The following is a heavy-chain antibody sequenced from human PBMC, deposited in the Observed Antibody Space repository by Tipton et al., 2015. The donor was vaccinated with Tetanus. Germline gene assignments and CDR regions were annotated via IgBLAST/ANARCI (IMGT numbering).Heavy chain of an antibody. D-gene: IGHD5-24*01. Sequence: TLSLTCTVSGDSLYRSSHYWAWVRQPPGKGLEWIGTIYHSGTTYYNPSLKDRAVISEDTPRDQFSLRLTSVTAEDTAIYYCARGGRDAYNNPLGAFDVWGRGTTVTVSS. CDR3: ARGGRDAYNNPLGAFDV. CDR2: IYHSGTT. CDR1: GDSLYRSSHY. J-gene: IGHJ3*01. V-gene: IGHV4-39*01.